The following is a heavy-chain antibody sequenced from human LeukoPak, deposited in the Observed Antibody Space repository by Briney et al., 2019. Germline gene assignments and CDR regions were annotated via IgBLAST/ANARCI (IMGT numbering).Heavy chain of an antibody. Sequence: GESLRISCKGSGYSFTSYWISWVRQMPGKGLEWMGRIDPSDSYTNYSPSFQGHVTISADKSISTAYLQWSSLKASDTAMYYCARQDYYGSGSYYHNRFDPWGQGTLVTVSS. CDR3: ARQDYYGSGSYYHNRFDP. J-gene: IGHJ5*02. CDR2: IDPSDSYT. V-gene: IGHV5-10-1*01. D-gene: IGHD3-10*01. CDR1: GYSFTSYW.